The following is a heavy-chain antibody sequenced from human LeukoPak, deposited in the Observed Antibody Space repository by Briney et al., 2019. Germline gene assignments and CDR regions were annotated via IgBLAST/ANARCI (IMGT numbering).Heavy chain of an antibody. V-gene: IGHV3-30*18. CDR1: GFTFSSYG. CDR3: AKAPVTSCRGAYYYPFDS. Sequence: PGGSLRLSCAASGFTFSSYGMHWVRQAPGKGLEWVAVISYDGSNKYYADSVRGRFTISRDNSKNTLYLQMNSLRAEDAAVYFCAKAPVTSCRGAYYYPFDSWGQGTLVTVSS. D-gene: IGHD3-22*01. J-gene: IGHJ4*02. CDR2: ISYDGSNK.